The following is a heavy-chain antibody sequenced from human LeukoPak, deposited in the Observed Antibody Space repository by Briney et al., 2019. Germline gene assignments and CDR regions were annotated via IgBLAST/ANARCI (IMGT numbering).Heavy chain of an antibody. CDR2: ISSSSSYI. Sequence: GGSLRLSCAASGFTFSSYSMNWVRQAPGKGLEWVSSISSSSSYIYYADSVKGRFTISRDNAKNSLYLQMNSLRAEDTAVYYCARDRQQNTPGAFNIWAKGTMVTVFS. CDR1: GFTFSSYS. J-gene: IGHJ3*02. D-gene: IGHD2-15*01. V-gene: IGHV3-21*01. CDR3: ARDRQQNTPGAFNI.